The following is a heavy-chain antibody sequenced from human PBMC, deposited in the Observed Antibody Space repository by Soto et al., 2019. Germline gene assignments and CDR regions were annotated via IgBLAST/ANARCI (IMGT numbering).Heavy chain of an antibody. D-gene: IGHD2-2*01. J-gene: IGHJ6*02. V-gene: IGHV3-23*01. CDR2: ISGSGGST. CDR1: GFTFSSYA. CDR3: AKDCRLGYCSRTSPYYGMDV. Sequence: PGGSLRLSXAASGFTFSSYAMSWVRQAPGKGLEWVSAISGSGGSTYYADSVKGRFTISRDNSKNTLYLQMNSLRAEDTAVYYCAKDCRLGYCSRTSPYYGMDVWGQGTTVTVSS.